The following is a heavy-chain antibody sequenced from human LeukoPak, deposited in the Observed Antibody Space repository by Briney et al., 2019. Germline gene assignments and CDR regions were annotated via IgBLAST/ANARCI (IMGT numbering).Heavy chain of an antibody. CDR2: IYYSGST. J-gene: IGHJ5*02. D-gene: IGHD4-23*01. Sequence: SETLSLTCTVSGGSISSYYWSWIRQPPGKGLEWIGYIYYSGSTNYNPSLKSRVTISVDTSKNQFSLKLSSVTAADTAVYYCATTPYGGLSWFDPWGQGTLVTVSS. CDR3: ATTPYGGLSWFDP. CDR1: GGSISSYY. V-gene: IGHV4-59*01.